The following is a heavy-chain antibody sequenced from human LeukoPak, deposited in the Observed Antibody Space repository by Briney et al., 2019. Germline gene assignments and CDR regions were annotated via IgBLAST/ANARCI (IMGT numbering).Heavy chain of an antibody. CDR3: ATDNGELNYDSSGYYLDY. Sequence: GGSLRLSCAASGFTFSSYSMNWVRQAPGKGLEWVSSISSSSSYIYYADSVKGRFTISRDNAKNSLYLQMNSLRAEDTAVYCCATDNGELNYDSSGYYLDYWGQGTLVTVSS. CDR2: ISSSSSYI. V-gene: IGHV3-21*01. D-gene: IGHD3-22*01. CDR1: GFTFSSYS. J-gene: IGHJ4*02.